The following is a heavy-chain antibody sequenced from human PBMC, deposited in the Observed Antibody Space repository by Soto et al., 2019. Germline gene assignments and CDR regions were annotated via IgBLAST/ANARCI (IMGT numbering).Heavy chain of an antibody. CDR2: ISSSSSYT. J-gene: IGHJ4*02. CDR3: ARSSAGTTVTTSFDY. CDR1: GFTFSDYY. Sequence: GESLKISCAASGFTFSDYYMSWIRQAPGKGLEWVSYISSSSSYTNYADSVKGRFTISRDNAKNSLYLQMNSLRAEDTAVYYCARSSAGTTVTTSFDYWGQGTLVTVSS. D-gene: IGHD4-17*01. V-gene: IGHV3-11*06.